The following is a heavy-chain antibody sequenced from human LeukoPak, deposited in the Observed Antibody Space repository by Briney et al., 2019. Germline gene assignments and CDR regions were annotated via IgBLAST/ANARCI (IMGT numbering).Heavy chain of an antibody. D-gene: IGHD2-15*01. CDR1: GFTFGDYA. V-gene: IGHV3-49*04. Sequence: PGGSLRLSCTSSGFTFGDYAMSWVRRAPGRGLEWVSFIRSKAYGGTTEYAASVKGRFTISRDDSKSIAYLQMNSLKTEDTAVYYCTRVSLVAASVFFDYWGQGSLVTVSS. J-gene: IGHJ4*02. CDR2: IRSKAYGGTT. CDR3: TRVSLVAASVFFDY.